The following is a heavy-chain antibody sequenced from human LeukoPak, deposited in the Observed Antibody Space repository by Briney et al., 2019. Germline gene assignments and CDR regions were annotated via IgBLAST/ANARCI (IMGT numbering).Heavy chain of an antibody. Sequence: ASVKVSCKVSGYTLTELSMHWVRQAPGKGLEWMGGFDPEDGETIYAQKFQGRVTMTEDTSTDTAYMELSSLRSEDTAVYYCAASLYGSGSYYNRRWGYYYGMDVWGQGTTVTVSS. CDR1: GYTLTELS. D-gene: IGHD3-10*01. J-gene: IGHJ6*02. CDR2: FDPEDGET. CDR3: AASLYGSGSYYNRRWGYYYGMDV. V-gene: IGHV1-24*01.